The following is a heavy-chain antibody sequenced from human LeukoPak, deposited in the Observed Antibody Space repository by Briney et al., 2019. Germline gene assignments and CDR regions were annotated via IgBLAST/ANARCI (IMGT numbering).Heavy chain of an antibody. V-gene: IGHV1-2*02. CDR1: GYTFTSYY. J-gene: IGHJ5*02. CDR3: ARATYDIEDP. CDR2: INPHSGGT. D-gene: IGHD3-9*01. Sequence: PGASVKVSCKASGYTFTSYYIHWVRQAPGQGLEWMGWINPHSGGTNYAQKFQGRVTMTRDTSISTAYMELSRLRSDDTAVYYCARATYDIEDPWGQGTLVTVSS.